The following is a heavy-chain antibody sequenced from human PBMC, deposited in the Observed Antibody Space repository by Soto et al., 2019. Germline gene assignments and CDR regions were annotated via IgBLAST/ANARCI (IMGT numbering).Heavy chain of an antibody. V-gene: IGHV4-31*03. J-gene: IGHJ4*02. Sequence: SLSRTCPVSGGSISSGGYYWSWIRQHPGKGLEWIGYIYYSGITYYNPSLKSRVTISVDTSKNQFSLKLSSVTAADTAVYYCARGRYYYDSSGEIPPDYWGQGTLVTVYS. D-gene: IGHD3-22*01. CDR1: GGSISSGGYY. CDR3: ARGRYYYDSSGEIPPDY. CDR2: IYYSGIT.